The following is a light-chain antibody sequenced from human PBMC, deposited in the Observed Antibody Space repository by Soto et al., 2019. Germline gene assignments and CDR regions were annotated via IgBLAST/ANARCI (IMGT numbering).Light chain of an antibody. V-gene: IGKV3-20*01. CDR2: AAS. CDR1: QIVTINS. J-gene: IGKJ3*01. Sequence: EVVLTQSPGTLSLSPGERATLSCRASQIVTINSLAWYQQKPGQPPRLLIYAASTRASAIPDRFSGSGSGTDFTLTISRMQPEDFALYYCQQYGDSPFTFGPGTRVDVK. CDR3: QQYGDSPFT.